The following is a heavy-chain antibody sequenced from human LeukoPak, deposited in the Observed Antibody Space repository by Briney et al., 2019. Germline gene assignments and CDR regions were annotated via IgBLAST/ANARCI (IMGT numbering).Heavy chain of an antibody. CDR3: AKVKVVVVVASRAPFDY. J-gene: IGHJ4*02. V-gene: IGHV3-23*01. D-gene: IGHD2-2*01. CDR1: GITFSNYA. CDR2: ISGSGGST. Sequence: PGGSLRLSCVASGITFSNYAMSWVRQAPGKGLEWVSAISGSGGSTYYADSVKGRFTISRDNSKNTLYLQMNSLRAEDTAAYYCAKVKVVVVVASRAPFDYWGQGTLVTVSS.